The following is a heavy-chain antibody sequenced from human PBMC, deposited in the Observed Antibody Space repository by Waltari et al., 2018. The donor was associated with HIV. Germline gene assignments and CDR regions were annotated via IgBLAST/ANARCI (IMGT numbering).Heavy chain of an antibody. CDR2: IYYSGST. CDR3: ARDARTLSGYSYYYYGMDV. V-gene: IGHV4-59*01. Sequence: QVQLQESGPGLVKPSETLSLTCTVSGGSISSYYWSWIRQPPGKGLEWIGYIYYSGSTNYNPPLRSRVTISVDTSKNQFSLKLSSVTAADTAVYYCARDARTLSGYSYYYYGMDVWGQGTTVTVSS. D-gene: IGHD3-9*01. J-gene: IGHJ6*02. CDR1: GGSISSYY.